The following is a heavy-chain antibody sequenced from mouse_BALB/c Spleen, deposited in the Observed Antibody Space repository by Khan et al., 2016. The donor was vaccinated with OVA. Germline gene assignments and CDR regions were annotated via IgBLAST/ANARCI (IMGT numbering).Heavy chain of an antibody. Sequence: EVKLVESGGGLVQPGGSLKLSCAASGFTFIIYGMSWVRQTPDKRLELVATINSNGDSTFYPDSVKGRFTNSRDNAKNTLYLQMSSLMSEDTAMYYCASGYAMDYWGQGTSVTVSS. CDR3: ASGYAMDY. V-gene: IGHV5-6-3*01. J-gene: IGHJ4*01. CDR2: INSNGDST. CDR1: GFTFIIYG.